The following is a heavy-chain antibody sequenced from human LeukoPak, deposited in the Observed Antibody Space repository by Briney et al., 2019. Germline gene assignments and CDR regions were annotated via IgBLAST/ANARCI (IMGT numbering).Heavy chain of an antibody. V-gene: IGHV3-23*01. CDR3: AKDLYYGSGSYYNGY. D-gene: IGHD3-10*01. CDR1: GFTFSSYA. CDR2: ISGSGGST. J-gene: IGHJ4*02. Sequence: GGSLRLSCAASGFTFSSYAMSWVRQAPGKGLDWVSAISGSGGSTYYADSVKGRFTISRDNSKNTLYLQMNSLRAEDTAVYYCAKDLYYGSGSYYNGYWGQGTLVTVSS.